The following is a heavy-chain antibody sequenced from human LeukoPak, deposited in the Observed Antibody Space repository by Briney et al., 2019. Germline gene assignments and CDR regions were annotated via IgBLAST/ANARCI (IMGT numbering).Heavy chain of an antibody. CDR1: GGSISSGGYY. V-gene: IGHV4-31*03. CDR2: IYCSGST. J-gene: IGHJ4*02. CDR3: ARFEIGANYGIDY. Sequence: SETLSLTCTVSGGSISSGGYYWSWIRQHPGKGLEWIGYIYCSGSTYYNPSLKSRVTISVDTSKNQFSLKLSSVTAADTAVYYCARFEIGANYGIDYWGQGTLVTVSS. D-gene: IGHD4/OR15-4a*01.